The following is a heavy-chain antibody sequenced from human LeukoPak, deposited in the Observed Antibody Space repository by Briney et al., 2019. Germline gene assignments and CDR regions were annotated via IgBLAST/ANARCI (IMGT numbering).Heavy chain of an antibody. CDR3: ARELGGIAAAGMNAFDI. V-gene: IGHV3-23*01. CDR2: ISGSGGST. CDR1: GFTFSSYA. Sequence: GGSQRLFCAASGFTFSSYAMSWVRQAPGKGLEWVSAISGSGGSTYYADSVKGRFTISRDNSKNTLYLQMNSLRAEDTAVYYCARELGGIAAAGMNAFDIWGQGTMVTVSS. D-gene: IGHD6-13*01. J-gene: IGHJ3*02.